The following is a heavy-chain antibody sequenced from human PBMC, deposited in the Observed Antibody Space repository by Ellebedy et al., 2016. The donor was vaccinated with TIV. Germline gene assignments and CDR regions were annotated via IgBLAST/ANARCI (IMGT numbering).Heavy chain of an antibody. J-gene: IGHJ4*02. CDR1: GFAFSSSA. D-gene: IGHD4-23*01. CDR3: AKEDDGGNSGNFDY. V-gene: IGHV3-23*01. Sequence: GESLKISCAVSGFAFSSSAMTWVRQAPGKGLEWVSTISGSGGSTYYADSVKGRFTISRDNSKNTLYLQMTSLKAEDTAMYYCAKEDDGGNSGNFDYWGQGAQVTVSS. CDR2: ISGSGGST.